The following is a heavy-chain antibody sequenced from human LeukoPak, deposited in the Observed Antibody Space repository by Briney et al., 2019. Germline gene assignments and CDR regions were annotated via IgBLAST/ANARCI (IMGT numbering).Heavy chain of an antibody. CDR3: ARGSRIAVALFDF. CDR1: GFTFSSYW. Sequence: HPGGSLRLSCAASGFTFSSYWMHWVRQAPGKGLVWVSRINSDGSSTSYADSVKGRFTISRDNAKNTLYLQMNSLRAEDTAVYYCARGSRIAVALFDFWGQGTLVTVSS. D-gene: IGHD6-19*01. J-gene: IGHJ4*02. CDR2: INSDGSST. V-gene: IGHV3-74*01.